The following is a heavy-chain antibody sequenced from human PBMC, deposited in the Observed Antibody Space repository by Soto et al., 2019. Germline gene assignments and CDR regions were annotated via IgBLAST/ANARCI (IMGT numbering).Heavy chain of an antibody. D-gene: IGHD3-10*01. CDR2: IGFDGTNI. CDR1: GFDFKTYG. Sequence: QGHLVESGGGVVQPGRSLRLSCVASGFDFKTYGMHWVRQAPGKGLEWVAVIGFDGTNIHYSDSVRGRLSISRDNSENTVSLQMNSLRVEDTALYYCVRTACVINNCSYRGVRWGQGTLVTV. J-gene: IGHJ4*02. V-gene: IGHV3-33*01. CDR3: VRTACVINNCSYRGVR.